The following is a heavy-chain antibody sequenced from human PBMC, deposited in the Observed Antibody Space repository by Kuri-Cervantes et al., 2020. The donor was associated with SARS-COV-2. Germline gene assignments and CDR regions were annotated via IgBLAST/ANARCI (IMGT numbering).Heavy chain of an antibody. CDR2: IYHSGNT. V-gene: IGHV4-4*02. CDR1: GGSISSNNW. J-gene: IGHJ4*02. Sequence: SETLSLTCAVSGGSISSNNWWSWVRQPPGKGLEWIGEIYHSGNTNYNPSLKSRVTISVDTSKNQFSLKLSSVTAADTAVYYCARSVGSSGWFDYWGQGTLVTVSS. D-gene: IGHD6-19*01. CDR3: ARSVGSSGWFDY.